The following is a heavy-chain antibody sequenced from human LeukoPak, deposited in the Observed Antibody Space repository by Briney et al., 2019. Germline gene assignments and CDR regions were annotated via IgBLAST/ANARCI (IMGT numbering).Heavy chain of an antibody. CDR2: IYYSGST. V-gene: IGHV4-59*01. J-gene: IGHJ2*01. CDR3: ARVFYYGSGTFDL. D-gene: IGHD3-10*01. CDR1: GGSLSSYY. Sequence: PSEILSLTCTVSGGSLSSYYWSWIRQPPGKGLEWIGYIYYSGSTTYNPSLRSRVTISVDTSKNQFSLKLSSVTAADTAVYYCARVFYYGSGTFDLWGRGTLVTVSS.